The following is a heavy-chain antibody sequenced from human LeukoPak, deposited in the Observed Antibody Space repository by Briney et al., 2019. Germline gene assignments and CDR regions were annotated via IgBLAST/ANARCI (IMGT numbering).Heavy chain of an antibody. J-gene: IGHJ5*02. V-gene: IGHV3-48*02. CDR2: ISSSSRAT. D-gene: IGHD4-11*01. Sequence: GSLRLSCTASGFTFSNYHMKWVRQAPGKGLEWVSYISSSSRATYYADSVKGRFTISRDNAKNSLYLQMNSLTDEDTAVYYCAAYSNYAYSFDPWGQGTLVTVSS. CDR1: GFTFSNYH. CDR3: AAYSNYAYSFDP.